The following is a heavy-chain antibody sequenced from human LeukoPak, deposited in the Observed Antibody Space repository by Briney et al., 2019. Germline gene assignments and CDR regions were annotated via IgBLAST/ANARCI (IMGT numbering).Heavy chain of an antibody. CDR2: IYSGGST. D-gene: IGHD1-26*01. V-gene: IGHV3-66*01. CDR3: ARENSGSYPLYFDY. J-gene: IGHJ4*02. Sequence: GGSLRLSCAASGFTVSSNYMSWVRQAPGKGLEWVSIIYSGGSTYYADSVKGRFTISRDNSKNTLSLQMNSLRAEDTAVYYCARENSGSYPLYFDYWGQGTLVTVSS. CDR1: GFTVSSNY.